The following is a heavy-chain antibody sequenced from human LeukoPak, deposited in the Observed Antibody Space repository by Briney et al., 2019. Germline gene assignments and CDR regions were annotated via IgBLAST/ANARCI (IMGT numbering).Heavy chain of an antibody. V-gene: IGHV4-4*07. CDR1: GGSISDYY. CDR2: LYPSGST. J-gene: IGHJ5*02. D-gene: IGHD5-12*01. Sequence: SETLSLTCTVSGGSISDYYWSWIRQPAGKGLEWIGRLYPSGSTNYSPSLKSRLTMSLDTSKNQFSLKLSSVTAADTAVYYCARVGLRQTAWFDPWGQGIPVTVSS. CDR3: ARVGLRQTAWFDP.